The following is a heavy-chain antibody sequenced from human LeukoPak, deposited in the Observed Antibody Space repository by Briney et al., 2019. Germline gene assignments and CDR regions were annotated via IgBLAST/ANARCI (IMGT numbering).Heavy chain of an antibody. D-gene: IGHD3-9*01. Sequence: PSETLSLTCTVSSYSISSGYYWGWIRQSPGKGLEWIASINHSGITYYNPSLKSRVTISVDTSKNQFSLKLTSVTAADTAVHYCGRDRPTGYYDYWGQGILVTVSS. J-gene: IGHJ4*02. CDR2: INHSGIT. CDR1: SYSISSGYY. V-gene: IGHV4-38-2*02. CDR3: GRDRPTGYYDY.